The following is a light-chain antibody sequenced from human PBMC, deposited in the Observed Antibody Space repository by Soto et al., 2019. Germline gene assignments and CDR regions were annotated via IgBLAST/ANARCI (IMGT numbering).Light chain of an antibody. V-gene: IGLV2-14*03. CDR1: SSDVGGYNY. CDR3: LSYTSSSTPVV. J-gene: IGLJ2*01. Sequence: QSALTQPASVSGSPGQSITMSCTGTSSDVGGYNYVSWYQHHPGQAPKLMIYDVSNRPSGVSNRFSGSKSCNTASLTISGLQAEDEADYYCLSYTSSSTPVVFGGGTKVTVL. CDR2: DVS.